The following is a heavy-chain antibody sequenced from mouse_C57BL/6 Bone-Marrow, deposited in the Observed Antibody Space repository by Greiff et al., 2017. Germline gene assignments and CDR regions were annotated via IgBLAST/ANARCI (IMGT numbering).Heavy chain of an antibody. CDR2: IYPGDGDT. CDR1: GYAFSSSW. Sequence: QVQLKESGPELVKPGASVKISCKASGYAFSSSWMNWVKQRPGKGLEWIGRIYPGDGDTNYNGKFKGKATLTADKSSSTAYMQLSSLTSEDSAVYFCARFPNWEDYAMDYWGQGTSVTVSS. CDR3: ARFPNWEDYAMDY. J-gene: IGHJ4*01. V-gene: IGHV1-82*01. D-gene: IGHD4-1*01.